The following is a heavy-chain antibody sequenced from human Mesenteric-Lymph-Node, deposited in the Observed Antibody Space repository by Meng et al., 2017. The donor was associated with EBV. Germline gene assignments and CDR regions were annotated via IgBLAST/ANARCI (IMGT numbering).Heavy chain of an antibody. CDR3: ARIWIPLDQ. J-gene: IGHJ4*02. D-gene: IGHD3-3*01. CDR2: IFWDDDK. Sequence: QITLKESGXTVVKXXXTLTVTCSFSGFSLSTSGMAVGWLRQPPGKAPEWLALIFWDDDKRYSPSLKSRLTVSWDTSEDQVVLTMTNMAPEDTATYYCARIWIPLDQWGQGALVTVSS. V-gene: IGHV2-5*02. CDR1: GFSLSTSGMA.